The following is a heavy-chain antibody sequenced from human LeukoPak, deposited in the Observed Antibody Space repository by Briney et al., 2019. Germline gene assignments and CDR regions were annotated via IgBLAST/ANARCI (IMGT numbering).Heavy chain of an antibody. Sequence: ASVKVSCKASGYTFTSYGISWVRQAPGQGLEWMGWMNPNSGNTGYAQKFQGRVTMTRNTSISTAYMELSSLRSEDTAVYYCARFGGRYYYYYYGMDVWGQGTTVTVSS. J-gene: IGHJ6*02. CDR2: MNPNSGNT. CDR3: ARFGGRYYYYYYGMDV. CDR1: GYTFTSYG. D-gene: IGHD3-10*01. V-gene: IGHV1-8*02.